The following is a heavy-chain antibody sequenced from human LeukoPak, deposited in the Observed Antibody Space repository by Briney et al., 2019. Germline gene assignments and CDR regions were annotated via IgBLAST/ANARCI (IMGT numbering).Heavy chain of an antibody. CDR1: GFTFSSYW. Sequence: GGSLRLSCAAPGFTFSSYWMVWVRQAPGKGLVWLSRINTDGSSTTYADSVKGRFTISRDNAKNALYLQMNSLRAEDTAVYYCAKDSDIAVAGSDDALDVWGQGTMVTVSS. CDR2: INTDGSST. V-gene: IGHV3-74*01. J-gene: IGHJ3*01. D-gene: IGHD6-19*01. CDR3: AKDSDIAVAGSDDALDV.